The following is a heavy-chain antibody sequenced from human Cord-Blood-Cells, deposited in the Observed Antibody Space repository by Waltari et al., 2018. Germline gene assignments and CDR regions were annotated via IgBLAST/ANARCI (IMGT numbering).Heavy chain of an antibody. CDR1: GFTFSSYW. CDR2: IKQDGSEK. D-gene: IGHD6-13*01. J-gene: IGHJ4*02. CDR3: ARDKGLQQLVFDY. Sequence: EVQLVESGGGLVQPGGSLRLSCAASGFTFSSYWMSWVRQAPGKGLEWVANIKQDGSEKYYVDSVKGRFTISIDNAKNSLYLQMNSLRAEDTAVYYCARDKGLQQLVFDYWGQGTLVTVSS. V-gene: IGHV3-7*01.